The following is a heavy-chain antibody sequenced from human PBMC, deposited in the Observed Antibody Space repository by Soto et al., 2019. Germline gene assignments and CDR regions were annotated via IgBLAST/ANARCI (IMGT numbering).Heavy chain of an antibody. CDR3: ARKTPNIYYFDY. J-gene: IGHJ4*02. CDR2: ISGASDYT. D-gene: IGHD2-8*01. V-gene: IGHV3-21*01. CDR1: GFTFSSHA. Sequence: PGGSLRLSCAASGFTFSSHAMGWLRQAPGKELEWVSFISGASDYTYYADSVRGRFTISRDNAKNSLYLQMDGLRAEDTGVYYCARKTPNIYYFDYWGQGTLVTVSS.